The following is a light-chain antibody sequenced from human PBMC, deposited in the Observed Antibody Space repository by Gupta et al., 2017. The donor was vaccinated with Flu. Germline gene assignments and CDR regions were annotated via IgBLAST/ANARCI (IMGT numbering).Light chain of an antibody. CDR2: AKN. CDR1: SLRTNY. CDR3: NSRDTSGDHLV. Sequence: SSELTQDPAVSVALGQTVRITCQGDSLRTNYANWFQQKPGQAPLLVIFAKNHRPSGIPDRFSGSASGSTASLTITGAQAEDEADYHCNSRDTSGDHLVFDGGTKLTVL. J-gene: IGLJ3*02. V-gene: IGLV3-19*01.